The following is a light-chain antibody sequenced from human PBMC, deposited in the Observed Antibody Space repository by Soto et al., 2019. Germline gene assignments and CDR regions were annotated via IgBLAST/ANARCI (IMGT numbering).Light chain of an antibody. CDR3: QQYNNWPLT. CDR1: QSVSSN. V-gene: IGKV3-15*01. Sequence: EIVMTQSPATLSVSPGERATLSCRASQSVSSNLAWYQQKPGQAPRLLIYGASTRATGIPARFSGSEYRTEFTLTIGSLQSEDFAVYYCQQYNNWPLTFGGGTKVDIK. J-gene: IGKJ4*01. CDR2: GAS.